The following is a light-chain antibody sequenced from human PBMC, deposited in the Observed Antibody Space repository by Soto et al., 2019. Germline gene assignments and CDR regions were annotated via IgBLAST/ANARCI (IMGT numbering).Light chain of an antibody. CDR2: EVS. Sequence: QSALAQPPSASGSPGQSVTISCTGTSSDVGAYNYVSWYQQHPGKAPKLMIYEVSKRPSGVPDRFSGSKSGNTASLTVSGLQAEDEADYYCSSYTAYRTYVFGTGTKVTVL. CDR3: SSYTAYRTYV. V-gene: IGLV2-8*01. J-gene: IGLJ1*01. CDR1: SSDVGAYNY.